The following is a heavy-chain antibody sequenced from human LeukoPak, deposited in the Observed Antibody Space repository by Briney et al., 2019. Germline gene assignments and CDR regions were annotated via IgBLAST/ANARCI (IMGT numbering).Heavy chain of an antibody. CDR1: GYTFTDYY. CDR2: INPNSGGT. J-gene: IGHJ6*03. D-gene: IGHD2-2*01. V-gene: IGHV1-2*02. CDR3: ARDSTPQGYYYYYYYMDV. Sequence: ASVKVSCKASGYTFTDYYMHWVRQAPGQGLEWMGWINPNSGGTGYAQKFQGRVTMTRDTSISTAYMELSRLKSDDTAVYYCARDSTPQGYYYYYYYMDVWGKGTTVTVSS.